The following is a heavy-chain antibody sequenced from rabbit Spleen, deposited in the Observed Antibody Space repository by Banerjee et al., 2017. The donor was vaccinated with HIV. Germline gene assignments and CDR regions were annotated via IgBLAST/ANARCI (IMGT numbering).Heavy chain of an antibody. D-gene: IGHD4-2*01. J-gene: IGHJ4*01. CDR3: VRDFAARFIL. Sequence: QEQLVESGGGLVQPGGSLKLTCKASGFDFSSYGVSWVRRAPVKWLEWIGSIDHIFDITYFANGVYGRFTISSHNAHNTLFLQLISLTAADTAAYLCVRDFAARFILWGPGTLVTVS. CDR2: IDHIFDIT. CDR1: GFDFSSYG. V-gene: IGHV1S47*01.